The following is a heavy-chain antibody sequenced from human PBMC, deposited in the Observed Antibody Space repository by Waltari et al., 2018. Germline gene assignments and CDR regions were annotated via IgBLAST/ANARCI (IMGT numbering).Heavy chain of an antibody. D-gene: IGHD3-22*01. Sequence: QVQLVQSGAEVKKPGASVKVSCKASGYTFTGYYMPWVRQAPGQGLGWMGWINPNSGGTNDAQKFQGRVTMTRDTSISTAYMELSRLRSDDTAVYYCARGEYYYDSSGYPDYWGQGTLVTVSS. CDR2: INPNSGGT. CDR3: ARGEYYYDSSGYPDY. J-gene: IGHJ4*02. V-gene: IGHV1-2*02. CDR1: GYTFTGYY.